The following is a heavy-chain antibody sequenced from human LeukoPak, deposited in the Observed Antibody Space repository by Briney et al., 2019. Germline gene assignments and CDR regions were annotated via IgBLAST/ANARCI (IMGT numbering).Heavy chain of an antibody. V-gene: IGHV3-23*01. CDR3: AKGGLYYYDSSGYFDY. J-gene: IGHJ4*02. CDR1: GFTFSSSA. Sequence: GGSLRLSCAASGFTFSSSAMSWVRQVPGKGLEWVSGISASGGSTSYADSVRGRFTISRDNSKNTLYVQMNSLRDEDTAVYYCAKGGLYYYDSSGYFDYWGQGTLVTVSS. D-gene: IGHD3-22*01. CDR2: ISASGGST.